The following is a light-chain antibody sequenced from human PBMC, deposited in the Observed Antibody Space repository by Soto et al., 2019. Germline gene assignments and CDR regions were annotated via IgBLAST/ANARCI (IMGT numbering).Light chain of an antibody. CDR2: DTS. CDR3: QRYNNWPLT. CDR1: QGIGDT. Sequence: EVVMTQSPATLSVSPGEGATLSCRASQGIGDTFAGYQHKPGQTPRLLIYDTSTRATGVPGRFSGSRSGTEFTLTINSLQSEDFAVYYCQRYNNWPLTFGGGTKVESK. J-gene: IGKJ4*01. V-gene: IGKV3-15*01.